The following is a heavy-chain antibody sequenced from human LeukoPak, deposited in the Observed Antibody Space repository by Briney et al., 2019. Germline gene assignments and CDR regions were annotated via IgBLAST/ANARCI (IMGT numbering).Heavy chain of an antibody. J-gene: IGHJ5*02. V-gene: IGHV3-30-3*01. D-gene: IGHD3-9*01. CDR1: GFTFSSYA. CDR2: ISYDGSNK. CDR3: ARQIPPNYDILTRAPAWFDP. Sequence: GGSLRLSCAASGFTFSSYAMHWVRQAPGKGLEWVPVISYDGSNKYYADSVKGRFTISRDNSKNTLYLQMNSLRAEDTAVYYCARQIPPNYDILTRAPAWFDPWGQGTLVTVSS.